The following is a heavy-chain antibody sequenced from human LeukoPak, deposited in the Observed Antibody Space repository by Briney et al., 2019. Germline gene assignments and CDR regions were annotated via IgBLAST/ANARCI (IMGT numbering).Heavy chain of an antibody. D-gene: IGHD4-23*01. Sequence: GGSLRPSCAASGFTFSYYWMYWVRQAPGKGLVWVSRINPDGSTTDYADSVKGRFTISRDNAKNTLYLQMNTLRAEDTAVYYCTSTGNSGYWGQGTPVTVSS. CDR2: INPDGSTT. CDR1: GFTFSYYW. J-gene: IGHJ4*02. CDR3: TSTGNSGY. V-gene: IGHV3-74*01.